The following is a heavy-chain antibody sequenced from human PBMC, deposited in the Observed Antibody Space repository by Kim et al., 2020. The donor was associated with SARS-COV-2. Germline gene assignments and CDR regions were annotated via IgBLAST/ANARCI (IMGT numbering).Heavy chain of an antibody. CDR3: AKVPSRWELRRGYYGMDV. V-gene: IGHV3-30*18. CDR2: ISYDGTYT. J-gene: IGHJ6*02. CDR1: GFTFSIYG. D-gene: IGHD1-26*01. Sequence: GSLRLSCAASGFTFSIYGMHWVRQAPGKGLEWVAVISYDGTYTYYADSVKGRFSVSRDNSKNTVYLQMKSLTPEDTAMFYCAKVPSRWELRRGYYGMDVWGQGTTVTVSS.